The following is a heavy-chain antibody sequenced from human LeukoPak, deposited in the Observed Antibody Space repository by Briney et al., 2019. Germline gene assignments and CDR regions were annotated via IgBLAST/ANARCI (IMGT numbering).Heavy chain of an antibody. CDR2: IYYNGRT. CDR3: ARDRAAGLDY. J-gene: IGHJ4*02. D-gene: IGHD6-13*01. Sequence: PSETLSLTCTVSGASVNRAHYYWGWIRQSPGKGLEWVGSIYYNGRTYYNPSLKSRVTISVDTSKNQFSLKLSSVTAADTAVYYCARDRAAGLDYWGQGTLVTVSS. V-gene: IGHV4-39*07. CDR1: GASVNRAHYY.